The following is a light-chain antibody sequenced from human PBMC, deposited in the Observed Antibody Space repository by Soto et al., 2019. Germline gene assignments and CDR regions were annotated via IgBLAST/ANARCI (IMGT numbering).Light chain of an antibody. Sequence: EIVMTQSPATLSVSPGERVTLSCTARQSVSGNLAWYQQKPGQPPRLLIFGATTRAPDVHARFGGSGAGTEFTLTISSLQPDDVATYFCQQYNSYSWTFGQGTKVDIK. CDR3: QQYNSYSWT. J-gene: IGKJ1*01. V-gene: IGKV3-15*01. CDR1: QSVSGN. CDR2: GAT.